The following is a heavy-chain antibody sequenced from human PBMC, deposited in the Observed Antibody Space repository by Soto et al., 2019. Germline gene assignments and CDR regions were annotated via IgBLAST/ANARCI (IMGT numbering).Heavy chain of an antibody. CDR3: ARGRTVRNYADDSSDYFYFFDY. V-gene: IGHV4-59*01. J-gene: IGHJ4*02. D-gene: IGHD3-22*01. Sequence: SETLSLTCAVSGDSISTFYWGWMRQSPGKELEWIGYVYYTGSTNYNPSLKSRVTISVDRSKNQFSLKLTSANAADTAVYYCARGRTVRNYADDSSDYFYFFDYWGQGTQVTVSS. CDR2: VYYTGST. CDR1: GDSISTFY.